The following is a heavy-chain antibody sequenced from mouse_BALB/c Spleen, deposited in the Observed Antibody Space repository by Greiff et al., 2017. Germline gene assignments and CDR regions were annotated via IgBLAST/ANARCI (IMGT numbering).Heavy chain of an antibody. D-gene: IGHD1-3*01. V-gene: IGHV1-63*02. Sequence: VMLVESGAELVRPGTSVKISCKASGYTFTNYWLGWVKQRPGHGLEWIGDIYPGGGYTNYNEKFKGKATLTADTSSSTAYMQLSSLTSEDSAVYFCARCDNYVSYAMDYWGQGTSVTVSS. CDR3: ARCDNYVSYAMDY. CDR1: GYTFTNYW. J-gene: IGHJ4*01. CDR2: IYPGGGYT.